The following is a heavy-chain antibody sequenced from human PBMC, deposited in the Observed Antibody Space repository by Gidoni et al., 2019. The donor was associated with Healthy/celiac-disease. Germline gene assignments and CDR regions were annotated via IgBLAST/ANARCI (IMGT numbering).Heavy chain of an antibody. D-gene: IGHD2-21*02. Sequence: QVQLVQSGAEVKKPGSSVKVSCKASGGTFRSYAISWVRQAPGQGREWMGGIIPIFGTANYAQKFQGRVTITADESTSTAYMELSSLRSEDTAVYYCARASHCGGDCYPLPDYWGQGTLVTVSS. J-gene: IGHJ4*02. CDR3: ARASHCGGDCYPLPDY. CDR2: IIPIFGTA. CDR1: GGTFRSYA. V-gene: IGHV1-69*01.